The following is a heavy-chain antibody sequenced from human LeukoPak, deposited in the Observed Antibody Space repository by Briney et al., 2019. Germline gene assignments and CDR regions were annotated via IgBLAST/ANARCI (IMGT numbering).Heavy chain of an antibody. CDR3: ARTPTAMVTPFFDY. CDR1: GGSISSGGSS. D-gene: IGHD5-18*01. CDR2: IYHSGST. Sequence: SETLSLTCAVSGGSISSGGSSWSWIRQPPGKGLEWIGYIYHSGSTYYNPSLKSRVTISVDRSKNQFSLKLSSVTAADTAVYYCARTPTAMVTPFFDYWGQGTLVTVSS. V-gene: IGHV4-30-2*01. J-gene: IGHJ4*02.